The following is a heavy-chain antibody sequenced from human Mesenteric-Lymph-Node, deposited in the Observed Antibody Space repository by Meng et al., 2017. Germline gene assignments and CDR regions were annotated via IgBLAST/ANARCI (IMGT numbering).Heavy chain of an antibody. Sequence: GESLKISCAASGFTFDDYGMSWVRQAPGKGLEWVSGINWNGGSTGYADSVKGRFTISRDNAKNSLYLQMNSLRAEDTALYYCARATLIINYYYGMDVWGQGTTVTGAS. J-gene: IGHJ6*02. CDR3: ARATLIINYYYGMDV. CDR1: GFTFDDYG. CDR2: INWNGGST. V-gene: IGHV3-20*04. D-gene: IGHD2/OR15-2a*01.